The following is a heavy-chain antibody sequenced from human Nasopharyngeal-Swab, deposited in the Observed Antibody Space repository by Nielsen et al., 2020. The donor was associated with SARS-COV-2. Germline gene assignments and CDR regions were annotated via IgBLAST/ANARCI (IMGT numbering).Heavy chain of an antibody. V-gene: IGHV3-23*01. CDR1: GFTFSSYA. D-gene: IGHD5-18*01. Sequence: GGSLRLSCAASGFTFSSYAMSWVRQAPGKGLEWVSAISGSGGSTYYADSVKGRFTISRHNSKNTLYLQMNSLRAEDTAVYYCARDRVDTAMVHYYYYGMDVWGQGTTVTVSS. CDR3: ARDRVDTAMVHYYYYGMDV. CDR2: ISGSGGST. J-gene: IGHJ6*02.